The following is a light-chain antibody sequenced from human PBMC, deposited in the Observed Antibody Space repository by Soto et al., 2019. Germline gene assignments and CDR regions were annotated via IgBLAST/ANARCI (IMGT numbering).Light chain of an antibody. CDR1: QSIGTW. V-gene: IGKV1-5*01. Sequence: DIQMTQSPSTLSASVGDRVTITCRASQSIGTWLAWYQQKPGKAPKLLIYDDSSLESGVPSRFSGSGSGTEFTLTISSLQPDDFATYYCQQYHTYYTFGQGTHLEIK. CDR2: DDS. CDR3: QQYHTYYT. J-gene: IGKJ2*01.